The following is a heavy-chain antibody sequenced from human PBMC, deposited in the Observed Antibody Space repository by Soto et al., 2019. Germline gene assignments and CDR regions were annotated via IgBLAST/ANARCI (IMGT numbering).Heavy chain of an antibody. CDR1: GYTFTSYA. Sequence: ASVKVSCKASGYTFTSYAMHWVRQAPGQRLEWMGWINAGNGNTKYSQKFQGRVTITRDTSASTAYMELSSLRSEDTAVYYCARSVGAKFHAFDIWGQGTMVTVS. J-gene: IGHJ3*02. CDR3: ARSVGAKFHAFDI. V-gene: IGHV1-3*01. D-gene: IGHD1-26*01. CDR2: INAGNGNT.